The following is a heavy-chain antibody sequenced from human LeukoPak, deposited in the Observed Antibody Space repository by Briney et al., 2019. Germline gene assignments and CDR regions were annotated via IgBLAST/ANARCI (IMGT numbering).Heavy chain of an antibody. Sequence: PSETLSLTCTVSGGSIGTYYWSWIRQPPGKGLEWIGYIYYNGYTDYNPSLKSRVTISVDTSKNQFSLKLSSVTAADTAVYYCARDIEAYCGGDCSSEAFDIWGQGTMVTVSS. D-gene: IGHD2-21*02. V-gene: IGHV4-59*01. CDR1: GGSIGTYY. CDR2: IYYNGYT. J-gene: IGHJ3*02. CDR3: ARDIEAYCGGDCSSEAFDI.